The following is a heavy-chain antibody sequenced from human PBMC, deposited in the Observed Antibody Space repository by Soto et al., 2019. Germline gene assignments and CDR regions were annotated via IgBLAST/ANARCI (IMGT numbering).Heavy chain of an antibody. Sequence: PGGSLRLSCAASGFTFANAWMSWVRQAPGKGLEWVGRVRSKADGGTTDYAAPVKGRFTISTDDSENTLYLQMNSLKIDDTAVYYCRRDWDYPVLWGQGALVTVSS. CDR3: RRDWDYPVL. CDR2: VRSKADGGTT. J-gene: IGHJ4*02. D-gene: IGHD1-7*01. V-gene: IGHV3-15*01. CDR1: GFTFANAW.